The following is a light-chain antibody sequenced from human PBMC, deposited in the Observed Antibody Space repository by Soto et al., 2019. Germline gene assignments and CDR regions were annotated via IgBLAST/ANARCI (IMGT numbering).Light chain of an antibody. CDR1: QGISSY. J-gene: IGKJ2*01. CDR2: AAS. CDR3: QQYYNYPQT. V-gene: IGKV1-8*01. Sequence: IQMTQSPSSLSASVGDRVTITCRASQGISSYLAWYQQKPGKAPKLLVYAASTLQYGVPSRFSGSGSGTDFTLTISCLQSEDFATYFCQQYYNYPQTVGQGTKVDIK.